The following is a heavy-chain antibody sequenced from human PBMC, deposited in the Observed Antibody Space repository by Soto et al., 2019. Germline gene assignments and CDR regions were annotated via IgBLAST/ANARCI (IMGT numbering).Heavy chain of an antibody. V-gene: IGHV4-34*01. CDR2: INHSGST. Sequence: SETLSLTCAVYGGSFSGYYWSWLRQPPGKGLEWIGEINHSGSTNYNPSLKSRVTISVDTSKNQFSLKVTSVTAADTAVYYCATANWSHHYFDPWGQGTLVTVSS. CDR1: GGSFSGYY. D-gene: IGHD1-1*01. CDR3: ATANWSHHYFDP. J-gene: IGHJ5*02.